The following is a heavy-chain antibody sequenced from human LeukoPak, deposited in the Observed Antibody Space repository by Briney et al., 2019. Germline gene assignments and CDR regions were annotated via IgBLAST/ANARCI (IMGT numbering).Heavy chain of an antibody. CDR3: AKARLSTGWAYNDY. D-gene: IGHD6-19*01. CDR2: IVAGGGTT. CDR1: GFTFRGYA. J-gene: IGHJ4*02. V-gene: IGHV3-23*01. Sequence: GGSLRLSCAASGFTFRGYAMSWVRQAPGKGLEWVSAIVAGGGTTFYADSVKGRFTISRDNSKNTVSLQMNSLRAEDTAVYYCAKARLSTGWAYNDYWGQGTLVTVSS.